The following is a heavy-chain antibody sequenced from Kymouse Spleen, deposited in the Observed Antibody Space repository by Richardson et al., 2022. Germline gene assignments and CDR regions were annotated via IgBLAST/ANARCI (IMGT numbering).Heavy chain of an antibody. CDR3: ARRLELRNYYYGMDV. CDR1: GYTFTSYY. V-gene: IGHV1-46*03. D-gene: IGHD1-7*01. CDR2: INPSGGST. Sequence: QVQLVQSGAEVKKPGASVKVSCKASGYTFTSYYMHWVRQAPGQGLEWMGIINPSGGSTSYAQKFQGRVTMTRDTSTSTVYMELSSLRSEDTAVYYCARRLELRNYYYGMDVWGQGTTVTVSS. J-gene: IGHJ6*02.